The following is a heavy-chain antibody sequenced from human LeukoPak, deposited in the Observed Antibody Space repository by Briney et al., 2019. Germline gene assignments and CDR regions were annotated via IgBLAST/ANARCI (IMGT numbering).Heavy chain of an antibody. V-gene: IGHV4-30-2*01. J-gene: IGHJ2*01. CDR2: IYHSGST. CDR1: GFTFSDYY. D-gene: IGHD4-17*01. CDR3: ARSTVTDDWYFDL. Sequence: LRLSCAASGFTFSDYYMSWIRQAPGKGLEWIGYIYHSGSTYYNPSLKSRVTISVDRSKNQFSLKLSSVTAADTAVYYCARSTVTDDWYFDLWGRGTLVTVSS.